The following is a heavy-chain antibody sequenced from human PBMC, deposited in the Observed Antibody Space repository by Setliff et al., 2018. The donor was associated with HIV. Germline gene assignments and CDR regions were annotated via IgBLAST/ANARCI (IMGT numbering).Heavy chain of an antibody. Sequence: PSETLSLTCTVSGGSITSSSNYWGWIRQPPGKGLEWIGSIYYSGSSYYNPSLQSRVAISVDKSKSQFSLKLNSVTAADTAVYYCGGNGYYSIDYWGQGTLVTVSS. CDR1: GGSITSSSNY. V-gene: IGHV4-39*07. CDR2: IYYSGSS. CDR3: GGNGYYSIDY. D-gene: IGHD3-22*01. J-gene: IGHJ4*02.